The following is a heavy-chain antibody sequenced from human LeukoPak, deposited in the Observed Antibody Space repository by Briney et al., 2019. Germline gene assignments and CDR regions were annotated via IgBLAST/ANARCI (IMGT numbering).Heavy chain of an antibody. CDR2: ISYDGSNK. D-gene: IGHD4-23*01. CDR3: AKDFGAAVTFFDY. J-gene: IGHJ4*02. CDR1: GFTFSSYG. Sequence: GGSLRLSCAASGFTFSSYGMHWVRQAPGKGLEWVAVISYDGSNKYYADSVKGRFTISRDNSKNTLYLQMNSLRAEDTAVYYCAKDFGAAVTFFDYWGQGTLVTVSS. V-gene: IGHV3-30*18.